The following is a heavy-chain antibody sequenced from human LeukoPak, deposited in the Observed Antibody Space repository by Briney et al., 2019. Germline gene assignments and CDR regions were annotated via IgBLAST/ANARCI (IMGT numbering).Heavy chain of an antibody. CDR2: TSGSGGST. Sequence: GGSLRLSCAASGFTFSSYAMSWVRQAPGKGLEWVSATSGSGGSTYYADPAKGRLTISRDNSKNTLYLQMNSLRAEDTAVYYCAKARERDNWNYSPPGFDYWGQGTLVTVSS. CDR1: GFTFSSYA. CDR3: AKARERDNWNYSPPGFDY. V-gene: IGHV3-23*01. D-gene: IGHD1-7*01. J-gene: IGHJ4*02.